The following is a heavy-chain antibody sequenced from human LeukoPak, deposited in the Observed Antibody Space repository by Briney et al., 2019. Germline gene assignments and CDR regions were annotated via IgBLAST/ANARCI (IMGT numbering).Heavy chain of an antibody. D-gene: IGHD1-20*01. CDR3: ARPKGITGVYGMDV. CDR2: IIPILGIA. Sequence: ASVKVSCKASGGTFSSYAISWVRQALGQGLEWMGRIIPILGIANYAQKFQGRVTITADKSTSTAYMELSSLRSEDTAVYYCARPKGITGVYGMDVWGQGTTVTVSS. V-gene: IGHV1-69*04. J-gene: IGHJ6*02. CDR1: GGTFSSYA.